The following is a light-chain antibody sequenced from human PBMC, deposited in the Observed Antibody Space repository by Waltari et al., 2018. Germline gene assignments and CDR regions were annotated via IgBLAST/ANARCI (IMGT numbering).Light chain of an antibody. Sequence: QSALTQPASVSGSPGQSITISCTGTSSDVGAYNSISLYQQHPGKAPKLMIYYFTNRPSGVSPRFSGSKSGNTASLTISGLQAEDEADYYCSSYTRTSTVIFGGGTKLTVL. CDR1: SSDVGAYNS. CDR2: YFT. V-gene: IGLV2-14*03. J-gene: IGLJ2*01. CDR3: SSYTRTSTVI.